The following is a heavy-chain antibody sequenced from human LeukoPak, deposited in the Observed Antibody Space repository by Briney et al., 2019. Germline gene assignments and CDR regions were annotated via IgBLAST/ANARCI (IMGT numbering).Heavy chain of an antibody. J-gene: IGHJ4*02. D-gene: IGHD6-13*01. V-gene: IGHV4-59*01. CDR1: GGSISSYY. CDR3: ASSPQLDYFDY. CDR2: IYYSGST. Sequence: PSETLSLTCTVSGGSISSYYWSWIRQPPGKGLEWIGHIYYSGSTNYNPSLKSRVTISVDTSKNQFSLKLSSVTAADTAVYYCASSPQLDYFDYWGQGTLVTVSS.